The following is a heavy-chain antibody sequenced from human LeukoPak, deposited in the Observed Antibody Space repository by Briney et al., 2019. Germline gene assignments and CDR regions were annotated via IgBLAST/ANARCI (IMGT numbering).Heavy chain of an antibody. CDR1: GFTFSSYG. V-gene: IGHV3-30*18. D-gene: IGHD4-17*01. Sequence: PGGSLRLSCAASGFTFSSYGMHWVRQAPGKGLEWVAVISYDGSNKYYADSVKGRFTISRDNSKNTLYLQMNSLRAGDTAVYYCAKDGGDYGDYDCFDYWGQGTLVTVSS. J-gene: IGHJ4*02. CDR3: AKDGGDYGDYDCFDY. CDR2: ISYDGSNK.